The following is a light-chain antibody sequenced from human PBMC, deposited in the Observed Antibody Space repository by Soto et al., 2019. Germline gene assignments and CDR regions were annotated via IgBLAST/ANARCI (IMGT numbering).Light chain of an antibody. CDR1: QRSNY. CDR2: GAS. CDR3: QQRSNWLIT. V-gene: IGKV3-11*01. J-gene: IGKJ5*01. Sequence: EIALTQSPGTLSLSPGERATLSCRASQRSNYLAWYQQKPGQAPRLLIYGASTRATGISARFSGSGSGTDFTLTISSLEPEDFAVYYCQQRSNWLITFGQGTRLEIK.